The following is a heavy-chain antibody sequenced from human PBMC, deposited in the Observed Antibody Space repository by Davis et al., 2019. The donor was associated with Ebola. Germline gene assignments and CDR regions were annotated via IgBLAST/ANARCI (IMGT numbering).Heavy chain of an antibody. CDR1: GYTFINYD. CDR2: INPSGGST. D-gene: IGHD6-6*01. J-gene: IGHJ5*02. V-gene: IGHV1-46*01. CDR3: ARDGIAARMGHWFDP. Sequence: ASVKVSCKASGYTFINYDIVWVRQAPGQGLEWMGIINPSGGSTSYAQKFQGRVTMTRDTSTSTVYMELSSLRSEDTAVYYCARDGIAARMGHWFDPWGQGTLVTVSS.